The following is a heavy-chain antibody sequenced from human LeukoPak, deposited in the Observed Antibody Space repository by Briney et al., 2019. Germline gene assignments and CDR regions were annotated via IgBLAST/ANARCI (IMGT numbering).Heavy chain of an antibody. J-gene: IGHJ3*02. CDR1: GYSFTSYW. V-gene: IGHV5-51*01. D-gene: IGHD6-13*01. Sequence: GESPKISCKGSGYSFTSYWIGWVRQMPGKGLEWMGIIYPGDSDTRYSPSFQGQVIISADKSSSTAFLRWSSLKASDAAMYYCARSPIAAAGSGAFDIWGQGTMVSVSS. CDR2: IYPGDSDT. CDR3: ARSPIAAAGSGAFDI.